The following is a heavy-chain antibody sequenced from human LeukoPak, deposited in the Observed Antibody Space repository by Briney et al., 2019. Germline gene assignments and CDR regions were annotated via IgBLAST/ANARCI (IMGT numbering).Heavy chain of an antibody. J-gene: IGHJ4*02. CDR2: ISSSGSTI. CDR1: GFTFSDYY. D-gene: IGHD3-16*02. Sequence: GGSLRLSCAASGFTFSDYYMSWIRQAPGKGLEWVSYISSSGSTIYYADSVKGRFTISRGNAKNSLYLQMNSLRAEDTAVYYCARDRGDDYVWGSYRSEAVDYWGQGTLVTVSS. V-gene: IGHV3-11*04. CDR3: ARDRGDDYVWGSYRSEAVDY.